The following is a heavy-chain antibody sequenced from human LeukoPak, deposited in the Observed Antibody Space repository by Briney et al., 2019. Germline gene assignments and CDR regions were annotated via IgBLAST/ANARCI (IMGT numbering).Heavy chain of an antibody. J-gene: IGHJ4*02. CDR2: ISYDGSNK. Sequence: GGSLRLSRAVSGFTFSAYAMHWVRQAPGKGLEWVAVISYDGSNKYYADSVKGRFTISGDKSKDTLFLQMSSLRPEDTAVYYCARARYGGDQIDFWGQGTLVTVSS. CDR3: ARARYGGDQIDF. D-gene: IGHD4-23*01. CDR1: GFTFSAYA. V-gene: IGHV3-30*15.